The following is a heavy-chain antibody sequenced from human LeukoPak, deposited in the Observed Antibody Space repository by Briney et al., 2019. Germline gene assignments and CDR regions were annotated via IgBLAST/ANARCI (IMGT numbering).Heavy chain of an antibody. V-gene: IGHV3-21*01. CDR1: GFTFSSYS. CDR2: ISSSSSYI. CDR3: ARDGSIAARRFCFDY. D-gene: IGHD6-6*01. J-gene: IGHJ4*02. Sequence: GGSLRFSCAASGFTFSSYSMNWVRQAPGKGLEWVSSISSSSSYIYYADSVKGRFTISRDNAKNSLYLQMNSLRAEDTAVYYCARDGSIAARRFCFDYWGQGTLVTVSS.